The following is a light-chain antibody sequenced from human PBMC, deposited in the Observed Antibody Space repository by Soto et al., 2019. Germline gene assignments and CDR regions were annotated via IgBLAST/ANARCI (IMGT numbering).Light chain of an antibody. Sequence: QSALTQPRSVSGSPGQSVTISCTGGSSDVGGYNYVSWYQQHPGKAPKLMIYDVSKRPSGVPDRFSGSKSGNTASLTIYGLQTEDEADYYCCSYAGRYTYVFGTGTKVTVL. J-gene: IGLJ1*01. CDR2: DVS. CDR1: SSDVGGYNY. CDR3: CSYAGRYTYV. V-gene: IGLV2-11*01.